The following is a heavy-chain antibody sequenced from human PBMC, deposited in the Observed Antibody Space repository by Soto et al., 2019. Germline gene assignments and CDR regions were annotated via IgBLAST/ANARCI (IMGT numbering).Heavy chain of an antibody. CDR3: ANFYGDGLHGMDV. D-gene: IGHD4-17*01. CDR1: GFTFSSYA. Sequence: GGSLRLSCAASGFTFSSYAMSWVRQAPGKGLEWVSAISGSGGSTYYADSVKGRFTISRDNSKNTLYLQMNSLRAEDTAVYYCANFYGDGLHGMDVWGQGTTVTVSS. J-gene: IGHJ6*02. V-gene: IGHV3-23*01. CDR2: ISGSGGST.